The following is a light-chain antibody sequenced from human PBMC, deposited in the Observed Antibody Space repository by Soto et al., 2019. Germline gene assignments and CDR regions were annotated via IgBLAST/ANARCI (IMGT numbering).Light chain of an antibody. V-gene: IGKV3-20*01. J-gene: IGKJ2*01. CDR1: QSVSSSH. CDR3: QQYARSEYT. Sequence: EVVLSQSPGTLSLSPGERATLSCRASQSVSSSHLAWYQQKPGQAPRLLIYGASSRAAGIPDRFSGRGSGTDFTLTISRLEPEDFAVYYCQQYARSEYTFGQGTKVEVK. CDR2: GAS.